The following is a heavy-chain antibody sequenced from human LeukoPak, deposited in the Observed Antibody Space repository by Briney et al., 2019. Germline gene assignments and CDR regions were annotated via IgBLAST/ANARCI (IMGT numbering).Heavy chain of an antibody. CDR2: KRYDGTNE. J-gene: IGHJ3*01. Sequence: GGSPRLSCVASGFTFRNYGMHWVRQAPGKGLEWVAFKRYDGTNEDYADSVKGRFTISRDNSKNTVSLQMNSLRTDDTAVYYCAKDGTGLTTRIHGFDVWGQGTLVTVTA. V-gene: IGHV3-30*02. CDR3: AKDGTGLTTRIHGFDV. D-gene: IGHD3-22*01. CDR1: GFTFRNYG.